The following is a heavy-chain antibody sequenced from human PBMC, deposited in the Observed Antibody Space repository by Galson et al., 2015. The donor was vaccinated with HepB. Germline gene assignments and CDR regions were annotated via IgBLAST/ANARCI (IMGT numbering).Heavy chain of an antibody. J-gene: IGHJ4*02. Sequence: SLRLSCAASGFTFSNAWMSWVRQAPGKGLERVGRIKSKTDGGTTDYAAPVKGRFTISRDDSKNKLYLQMNSLKTEDTAVYYCTTDPLKGYCSSTSCTIWDYWGQGTLVTVSS. D-gene: IGHD2-2*01. V-gene: IGHV3-15*01. CDR2: IKSKTDGGTT. CDR1: GFTFSNAW. CDR3: TTDPLKGYCSSTSCTIWDY.